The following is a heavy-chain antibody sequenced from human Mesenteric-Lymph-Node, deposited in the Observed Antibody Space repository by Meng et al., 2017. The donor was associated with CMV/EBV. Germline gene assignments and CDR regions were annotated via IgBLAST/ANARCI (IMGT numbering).Heavy chain of an antibody. CDR2: ISYDGSNK. Sequence: FTFSNFDMNWVRQAPGKGLEWVAVISYDGSNKYYADSVKGRFTISRDNSKNTLYLQMNSLRAEDTAVYYCARNFYDSSGYYPTMTDYWGQGTLVTVSS. D-gene: IGHD3-22*01. CDR3: ARNFYDSSGYYPTMTDY. J-gene: IGHJ4*02. CDR1: FTFSNFD. V-gene: IGHV3-30-3*01.